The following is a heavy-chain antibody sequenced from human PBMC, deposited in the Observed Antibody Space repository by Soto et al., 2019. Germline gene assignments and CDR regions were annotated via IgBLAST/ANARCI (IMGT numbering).Heavy chain of an antibody. V-gene: IGHV2-5*02. J-gene: IGHJ3*02. D-gene: IGHD3-9*01. CDR2: IYWDDDK. Sequence: QITLKESGPPLVKPTQTLTLTCTFSGFSLSASGVGVGWIRQPPGKALEWLALIYWDDDKRYSPSLKSRLTITQDPTKNQVVLTMTHMHPVDTPTDYCAHSPDYDILTGYIEPDAFDIWGQGTMVTVSS. CDR3: AHSPDYDILTGYIEPDAFDI. CDR1: GFSLSASGVG.